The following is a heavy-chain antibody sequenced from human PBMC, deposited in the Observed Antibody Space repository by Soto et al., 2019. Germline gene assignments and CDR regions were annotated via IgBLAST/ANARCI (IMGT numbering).Heavy chain of an antibody. CDR2: IDSGGRTT. CDR1: GFTFSSDW. D-gene: IGHD3-10*01. CDR3: ARWFTYGNFDYFDY. Sequence: GGSLRLSCAASGFTFSSDWMHWFRQAPGKGLVWVSRIDSGGRTTTYADSVKGRFTISRDNAKNTLYLQMDGLRAEDTALYYCARWFTYGNFDYFDYWGQGTQVTVSS. V-gene: IGHV3-74*01. J-gene: IGHJ4*02.